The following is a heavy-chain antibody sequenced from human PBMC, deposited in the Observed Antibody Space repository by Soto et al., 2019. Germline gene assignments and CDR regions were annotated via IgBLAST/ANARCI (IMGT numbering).Heavy chain of an antibody. CDR1: GYTFTSYG. D-gene: IGHD4-17*01. Sequence: QVQLVQSGAEVKKPGASVKVSCQASGYTFTSYGISWVRQAPGQGLEWMGWMSAYNGNTNYAQKIEGRVTMTPDTSTSTAYMELRSLRSDDTAVYYCARDLSTYCDYVGFDYWGQGTLVTVSS. J-gene: IGHJ4*02. V-gene: IGHV1-18*01. CDR2: MSAYNGNT. CDR3: ARDLSTYCDYVGFDY.